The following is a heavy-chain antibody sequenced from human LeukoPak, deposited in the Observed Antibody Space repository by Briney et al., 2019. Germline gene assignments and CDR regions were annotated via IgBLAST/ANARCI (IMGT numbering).Heavy chain of an antibody. V-gene: IGHV3-30-3*01. CDR2: ISYDGSNK. J-gene: IGHJ3*02. CDR1: GFTFSSYA. Sequence: PGGSLRLSCAASGFTFSSYAMHWVRQAPGKGLEWVAVISYDGSNKYYADSVKGRFTISRDNSKNTLYLQMNSLRAEDTAVYYCARGILYGTVVVSDAFDIWGQGTMVTVSS. D-gene: IGHD2-15*01. CDR3: ARGILYGTVVVSDAFDI.